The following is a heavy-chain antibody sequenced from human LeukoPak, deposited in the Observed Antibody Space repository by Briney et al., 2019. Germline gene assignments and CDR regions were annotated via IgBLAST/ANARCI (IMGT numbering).Heavy chain of an antibody. J-gene: IGHJ4*02. Sequence: GGSLRLSCGASGFIFSSYATSWVRQAPGKGLEWVSGISGSGGTTYYAGSVKGSFTISRDISKNTLYLQMSSLRAGDTAVYYCARDLYADFWSGSVFDYWGRGTLVTVSS. CDR2: ISGSGGTT. V-gene: IGHV3-23*01. CDR1: GFIFSSYA. D-gene: IGHD3-3*01. CDR3: ARDLYADFWSGSVFDY.